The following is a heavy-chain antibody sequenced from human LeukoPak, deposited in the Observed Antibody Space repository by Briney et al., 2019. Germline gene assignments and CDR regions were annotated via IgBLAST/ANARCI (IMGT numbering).Heavy chain of an antibody. CDR1: GYIFTSYY. CDR3: ARDERYSDADHHYPDLGY. CDR2: INPNGGAT. J-gene: IGHJ4*02. V-gene: IGHV1-2*02. D-gene: IGHD3-16*01. Sequence: GASVKVSCKASGYIFTSYYLFWVRQAPGQGLEWMGWINPNGGATRYAQKFQGRVTLTRDTSIRTTYMELSSLTSDDTAVYYCARDERYSDADHHYPDLGYWGQGTLVTVSS.